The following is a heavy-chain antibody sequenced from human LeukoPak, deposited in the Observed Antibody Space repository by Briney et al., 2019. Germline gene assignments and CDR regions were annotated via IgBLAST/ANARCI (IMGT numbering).Heavy chain of an antibody. Sequence: GGSLRLSCAASGFTFSSYAMHWVRQAPSKGLEWVAVISYDGSNKYYADSVKGRFTISRDNSKNTLYLQMNSLRAEDTAVYYCARAPVGSGWSGFDYWGQGTLVTVSS. CDR1: GFTFSSYA. CDR2: ISYDGSNK. CDR3: ARAPVGSGWSGFDY. D-gene: IGHD6-19*01. J-gene: IGHJ4*02. V-gene: IGHV3-30-3*01.